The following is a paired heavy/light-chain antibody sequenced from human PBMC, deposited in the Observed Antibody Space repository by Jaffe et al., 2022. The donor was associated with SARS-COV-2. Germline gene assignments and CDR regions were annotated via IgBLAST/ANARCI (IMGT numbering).Heavy chain of an antibody. J-gene: IGHJ4*02. CDR1: GFSFSTYA. CDR2: ISYDGNDK. V-gene: IGHV3-30*04. Sequence: QVQLVESGGGVVQPGRSLRLSCVVSGFSFSTYAMHWVRQAPGKGLEWVALISYDGNDKYYADSAKGRFTISRDNSQNTLYLQMNSLRREDTAVYYCARDRSSGYYVGGAFNYWGQGTPVTVSS. D-gene: IGHD3-22*01. CDR3: ARDRSSGYYVGGAFNY.
Light chain of an antibody. CDR2: KAS. J-gene: IGKJ2*01. V-gene: IGKV1-5*03. CDR1: QSIVSS. CDR3: QQYNTYPPYT. Sequence: DIQMTQSPSTLSASVGDRVTITCRASQSIVSSLAWYQQRPGKAPKLLIYKASSLESGVPSRFSGSGSGTEFALTISSLQPDDFATYYCQQYNTYPPYTFGQGTKLEIK.